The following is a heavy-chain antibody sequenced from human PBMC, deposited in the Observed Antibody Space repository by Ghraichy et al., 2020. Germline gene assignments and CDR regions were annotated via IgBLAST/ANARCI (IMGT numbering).Heavy chain of an antibody. J-gene: IGHJ6*03. CDR2: ISAYNGNT. V-gene: IGHV1-18*01. CDR1: GYTFTSYG. D-gene: IGHD3-22*01. CDR3: ARAYYDSSGYYYGYYYMDV. Sequence: SVKVSCKASGYTFTSYGISWVRQAPGQGLEWMGWISAYNGNTNYAQKLQGRVTMTTDTSTSTAYMELRSLRSDDTAVYYCARAYYDSSGYYYGYYYMDVWGKGTTVTVSS.